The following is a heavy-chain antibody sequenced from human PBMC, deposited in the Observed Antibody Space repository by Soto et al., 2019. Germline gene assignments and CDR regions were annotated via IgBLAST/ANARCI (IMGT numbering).Heavy chain of an antibody. J-gene: IGHJ4*02. D-gene: IGHD3-22*01. V-gene: IGHV4-59*12. Sequence: SETMSLTSTVSGGSISSYYGSWIRQPPGKGLEWIGYIYYSGSTNYNPSLKSRVTISIHASKNQFSLRLSSVTAADTAVYYCARSMHYSDGSNYSPFDYWGQGTLVTVSS. CDR1: GGSISSYY. CDR3: ARSMHYSDGSNYSPFDY. CDR2: IYYSGST.